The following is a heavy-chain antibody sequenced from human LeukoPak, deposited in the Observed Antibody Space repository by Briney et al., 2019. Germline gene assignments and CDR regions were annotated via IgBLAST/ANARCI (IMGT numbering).Heavy chain of an antibody. D-gene: IGHD6-19*01. CDR3: ARAAVARSAFDI. CDR1: GYTFTRYG. V-gene: IGHV1-18*01. CDR2: ISANNGNT. J-gene: IGHJ3*02. Sequence: ASVKVSCKASGYTFTRYGISWVGQALGEGVEWMGWISANNGNTNYVQKLQGRVTMTTDTSTSTAYMELRSLRSDDTGVYYCARAAVARSAFDIWGQGTMVTVSS.